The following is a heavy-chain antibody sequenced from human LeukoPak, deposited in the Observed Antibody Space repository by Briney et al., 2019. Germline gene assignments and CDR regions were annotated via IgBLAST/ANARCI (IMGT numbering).Heavy chain of an antibody. D-gene: IGHD3-10*01. V-gene: IGHV3-21*01. CDR3: ARVYYGSGSYYLAFDI. CDR2: TSSGSSWI. Sequence: PGGSLRLSCAASGFTFSDYSMNWVRQAPGKGLEWVASTSSGSSWIYYADSVKGRFTISRDNAKNSLYLQMNSLRAEDTAVYYCARVYYGSGSYYLAFDIWGQGTMVTVSS. J-gene: IGHJ3*02. CDR1: GFTFSDYS.